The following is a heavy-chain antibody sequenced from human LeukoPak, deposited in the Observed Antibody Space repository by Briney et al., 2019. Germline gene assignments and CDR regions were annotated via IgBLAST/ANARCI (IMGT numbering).Heavy chain of an antibody. CDR2: ISSDGSST. Sequence: PGGSLRLSCAASGFIFSSHWMHWVRQAPGKGLVWVSRISSDGSSTSYADSVKGRFTMSRDNAKNTLYLQMNSLRAEDTAVYYCAPGWYQFDYWGQGTLVTVSS. D-gene: IGHD6-19*01. J-gene: IGHJ4*02. CDR1: GFIFSSHW. V-gene: IGHV3-74*01. CDR3: APGWYQFDY.